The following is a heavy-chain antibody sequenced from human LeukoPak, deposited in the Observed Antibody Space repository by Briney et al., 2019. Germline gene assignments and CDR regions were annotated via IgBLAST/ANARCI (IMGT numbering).Heavy chain of an antibody. J-gene: IGHJ4*02. CDR1: GGSFSGYY. CDR2: INHSGST. V-gene: IGHV4-34*01. CDR3: ARARYDFWTGSVRGYFDY. Sequence: PSETLSLTCAVYGGSFSGYYWSWIRQPPGKGLEWIGEINHSGSTNYNPSLKSRVTISVDTSKNQFSLKLGSVTAADTAVYYCARARYDFWTGSVRGYFDYWGQGTLVTVSS. D-gene: IGHD3-3*01.